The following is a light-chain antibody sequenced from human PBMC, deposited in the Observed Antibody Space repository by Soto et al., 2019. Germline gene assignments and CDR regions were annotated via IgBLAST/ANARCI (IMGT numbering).Light chain of an antibody. CDR3: QQYDTSRT. CDR2: GVS. Sequence: ESVLTQSPATLSLSPGERATLSCRASQSLGSSDLAWYQHKPGQAPRLLIYGVSNRATGIPDRFSGSGSGTDFTLTISRLEPEDFAVYYCQQYDTSRTFGQGTKVDIK. J-gene: IGKJ1*01. V-gene: IGKV3-20*01. CDR1: QSLGSSD.